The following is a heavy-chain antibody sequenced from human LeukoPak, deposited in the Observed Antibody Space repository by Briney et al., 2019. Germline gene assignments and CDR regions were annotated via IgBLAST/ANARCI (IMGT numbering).Heavy chain of an antibody. CDR2: IYPGDSDT. D-gene: IGHD4-17*01. V-gene: IGHV5-51*01. Sequence: GESLKISCKGSGYSFTSYCIGWVRQMPGKGLEWMGIIYPGDSDTRYSPSFQGQVTISADKSISTAYLQWSSLKASDTAMYYCARRRKTTVTTAYYFDYWGQGTLVTVSS. J-gene: IGHJ4*02. CDR1: GYSFTSYC. CDR3: ARRRKTTVTTAYYFDY.